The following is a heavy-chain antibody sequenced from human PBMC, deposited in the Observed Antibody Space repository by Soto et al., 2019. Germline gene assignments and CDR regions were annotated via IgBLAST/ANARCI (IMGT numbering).Heavy chain of an antibody. D-gene: IGHD4-17*01. CDR3: AASYGDYASYIAV. CDR1: GGSISSSSYY. Sequence: SETLSLTCTVSGGSISSSSYYWGWIRHPPGKGLEWIGSIYYSGSTYYNPSLKSRVTISVDTSKNQFSLKLSSVTAADTAVFYCAASYGDYASYIAVWAKGTTVTVSS. J-gene: IGHJ6*03. V-gene: IGHV4-39*01. CDR2: IYYSGST.